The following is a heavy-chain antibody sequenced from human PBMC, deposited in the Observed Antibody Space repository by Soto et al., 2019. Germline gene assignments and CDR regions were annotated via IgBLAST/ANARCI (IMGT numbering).Heavy chain of an antibody. D-gene: IGHD6-19*01. CDR1: GFTFSSYS. V-gene: IGHV3-21*01. J-gene: IGHJ5*02. CDR3: ARESIAVAGTGNWFDP. Sequence: GGSLRLSCAASGFTFSSYSMNWVRQAPGKGREWVSSIISSSSYIYYADSVKGRFTISRDNAKNSLYLQMNSLRDEDTAVYYCARESIAVAGTGNWFDPWGQGTLVTVSS. CDR2: IISSSSYI.